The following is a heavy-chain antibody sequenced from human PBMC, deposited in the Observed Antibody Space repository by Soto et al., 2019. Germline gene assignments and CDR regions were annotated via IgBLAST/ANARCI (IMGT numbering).Heavy chain of an antibody. V-gene: IGHV1-8*01. D-gene: IGHD3-3*01. CDR1: GYTFTSYD. CDR2: MNPNSGNT. CDR3: ARGRGSFGVARRTSGY. Sequence: QVQLVQSGADVKKPGASVKVSCKASGYTFTSYDINWVRQATGQGLEWMGWMNPNSGNTGYAQKFQGRVTMTRNTSIGTAYMELSSLRSEDTAVYYCARGRGSFGVARRTSGYWGQGTLVTVSS. J-gene: IGHJ4*02.